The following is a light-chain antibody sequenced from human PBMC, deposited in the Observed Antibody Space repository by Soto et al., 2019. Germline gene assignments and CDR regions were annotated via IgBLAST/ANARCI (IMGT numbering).Light chain of an antibody. CDR3: QKYGNSQLT. J-gene: IGKJ4*01. CDR1: QSVSSSY. CDR2: GAS. V-gene: IGKV3-20*01. Sequence: EIVLTQSPGTLSLSPGERATLSCRASQSVSSSYLAWYQQKPGQAHRLLIYGASSRPTGIPDRFSGSGSGTDYTLTISRLEPRDFAVYYCQKYGNSQLTFGGGTKVQIK.